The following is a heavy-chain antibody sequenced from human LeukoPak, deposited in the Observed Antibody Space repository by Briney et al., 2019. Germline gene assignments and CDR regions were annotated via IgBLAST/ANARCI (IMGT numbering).Heavy chain of an antibody. CDR2: IIPIFGTA. V-gene: IGHV1-69*13. D-gene: IGHD3-22*01. Sequence: SVKVSCKASGGIFSSYAISWVRQAPGQGLEWMGGIIPIFGTANYAQKFQGRVTITADESTSTAYMELSSLRSEDTAVYYCARDQSIDVVITTPEWYYYYMDVWGKGTTVTVSS. CDR3: ARDQSIDVVITTPEWYYYYMDV. J-gene: IGHJ6*03. CDR1: GGIFSSYA.